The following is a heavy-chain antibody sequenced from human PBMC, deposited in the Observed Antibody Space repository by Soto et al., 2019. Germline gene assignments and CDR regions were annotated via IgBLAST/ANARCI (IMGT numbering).Heavy chain of an antibody. J-gene: IGHJ4*02. CDR2: ISAYNGNT. CDR3: ARTGPLARYCSGGSCYSDY. CDR1: GYTFTSYG. V-gene: IGHV1-18*01. Sequence: QVQLVQSGAEVKKPGASVKVSCKTSGYTFTSYGIIWVRQAPRQGLEWMGWISAYNGNTNYAQKVQGRVTMTTDTSTITAYMELRSLRSDDTAVYYCARTGPLARYCSGGSCYSDYWGQGTLVTVSS. D-gene: IGHD2-15*01.